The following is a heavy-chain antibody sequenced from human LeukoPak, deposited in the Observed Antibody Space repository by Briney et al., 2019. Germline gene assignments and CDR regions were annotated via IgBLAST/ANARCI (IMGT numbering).Heavy chain of an antibody. CDR1: GGSISSYY. CDR2: IYYSGST. Sequence: SETLSLTCTVSGGSISSYYWSWIRQPPGKGLEWIGYIYYSGSTNYNPSLKSRVTISADTSKKQFSLKLSSVTAADTAVYYCAMTYYYDTSDSYYFDYWGQGTLVTVSS. V-gene: IGHV4-59*08. CDR3: AMTYYYDTSDSYYFDY. D-gene: IGHD3-22*01. J-gene: IGHJ4*02.